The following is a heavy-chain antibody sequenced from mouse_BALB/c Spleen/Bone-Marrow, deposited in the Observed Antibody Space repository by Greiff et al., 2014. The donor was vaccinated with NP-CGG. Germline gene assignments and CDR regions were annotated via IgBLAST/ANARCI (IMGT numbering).Heavy chain of an antibody. J-gene: IGHJ2*01. CDR2: ISSGGSYT. Sequence: DVQLVESGGGLVKPGGSLKLSCAASGFTFSSYAMSWVRQTPEKRLEWVATISSGGSYTYYPDSVKGRFTISRDNAKNTLYLQMSSLRSEDTAMYYCARQGYHRYDGRGFDYWGQGTTLTVSS. D-gene: IGHD2-14*01. CDR1: GFTFSSYA. V-gene: IGHV5-9-3*01. CDR3: ARQGYHRYDGRGFDY.